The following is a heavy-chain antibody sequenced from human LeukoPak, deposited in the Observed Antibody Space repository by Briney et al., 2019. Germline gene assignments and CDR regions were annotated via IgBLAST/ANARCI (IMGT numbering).Heavy chain of an antibody. CDR3: ARLVSYSSGWSIIDY. CDR1: GGSISSSSYY. V-gene: IGHV4-39*01. D-gene: IGHD6-19*01. J-gene: IGHJ4*02. Sequence: PSETLSLTCTVSGGSISSSSYYWGWIRQPPGKGLEWIGSIYYSGSTYYNPSLKSRVTISVDTSKNQFSLKLSSVTAADTAVYYCARLVSYSSGWSIIDYWGQGTLVTVSS. CDR2: IYYSGST.